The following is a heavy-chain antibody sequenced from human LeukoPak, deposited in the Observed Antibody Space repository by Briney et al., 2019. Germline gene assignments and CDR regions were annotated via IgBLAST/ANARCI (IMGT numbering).Heavy chain of an antibody. CDR3: ARDRYSSGWYGDFDC. V-gene: IGHV3-48*01. D-gene: IGHD6-19*01. Sequence: GGSLRLSCGASGFTFNSYNMNWVRQAPGKGLEWVSYISSSSSIIYYTDSVKGRFTISRDNSKNTLYLQMNSLRAEDTAVYYCARDRYSSGWYGDFDCWGQGTLVTVSS. CDR2: ISSSSSII. CDR1: GFTFNSYN. J-gene: IGHJ4*02.